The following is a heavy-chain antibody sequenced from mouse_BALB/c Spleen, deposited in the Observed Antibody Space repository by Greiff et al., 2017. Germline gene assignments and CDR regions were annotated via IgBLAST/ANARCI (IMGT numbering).Heavy chain of an antibody. CDR3: ARGNYYGSKGGWYFDV. Sequence: QVQLQQSGPGLVQPSQSLSITCTVSGFSLTSYGVHWVRQSPGKGLEWLGVIWSGGSTDYNAAFISRLSISKDNSKSQVFFKMNSLQADDTAIYYCARGNYYGSKGGWYFDVWGAGTTVTVSS. V-gene: IGHV2-4-1*01. D-gene: IGHD1-1*01. CDR2: IWSGGST. J-gene: IGHJ1*01. CDR1: GFSLTSYG.